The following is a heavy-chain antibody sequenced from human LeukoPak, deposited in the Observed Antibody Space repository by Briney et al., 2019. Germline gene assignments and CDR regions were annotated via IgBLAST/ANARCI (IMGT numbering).Heavy chain of an antibody. J-gene: IGHJ6*02. Sequence: GGSLRLSCAASGFTFGSYGMHWVRQAPGKGLEWVAFIRYDGSNKYYADSVKGRFTISRDNSKNTLYLQMNSLRAEDTAVYYCARDTSSSGWYAYYYYGMDVWGQGTTVTVSS. D-gene: IGHD6-19*01. V-gene: IGHV3-30*02. CDR3: ARDTSSSGWYAYYYYGMDV. CDR1: GFTFGSYG. CDR2: IRYDGSNK.